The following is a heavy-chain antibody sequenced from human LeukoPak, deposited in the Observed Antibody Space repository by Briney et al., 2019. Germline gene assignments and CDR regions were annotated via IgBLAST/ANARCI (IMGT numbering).Heavy chain of an antibody. CDR2: INIDGRSI. CDR1: EFTFSSHW. V-gene: IGHV3-74*01. Sequence: GGSLRLSCAASEFTFSSHWMHWVRQAPGKGLVWVSRINIDGRSISYAESAKGRFTMSRDNAENTLYLEMNNPRVDDTAVYYCVRDVWGDRDSYFDYWGQGTLVTVSS. CDR3: VRDVWGDRDSYFDY. D-gene: IGHD2-21*01. J-gene: IGHJ4*02.